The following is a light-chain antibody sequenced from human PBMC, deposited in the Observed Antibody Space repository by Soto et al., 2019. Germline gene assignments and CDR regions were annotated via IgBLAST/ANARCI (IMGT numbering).Light chain of an antibody. CDR2: ADH. CDR3: AAWDDSLNAPV. CDR1: SSNIGTNT. V-gene: IGLV1-44*01. J-gene: IGLJ2*01. Sequence: SVLTQPPSASGTPGQRVTISCSGSSSNIGTNTVNWYQQLPGRAPKLLIHADHQRPSGVPDRFSGSKSGASASLAISGLQSEDESAYYCAAWDDSLNAPVFGGGTKVTVL.